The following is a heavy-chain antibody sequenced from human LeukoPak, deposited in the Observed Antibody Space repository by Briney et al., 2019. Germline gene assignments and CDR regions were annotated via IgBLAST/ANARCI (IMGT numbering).Heavy chain of an antibody. Sequence: GASVKVSCKASGYTFISYGISWVRQAPGQGLEWMGWISVYTNNTNYAQKLQGRVTMTIDTSTSTAYMELRSLRSDDTAVYYCTRDQSSSWPGDWFDPWGQGTLVTVSS. CDR3: TRDQSSSWPGDWFDP. D-gene: IGHD6-13*01. CDR2: ISVYTNNT. V-gene: IGHV1-18*04. CDR1: GYTFISYG. J-gene: IGHJ5*02.